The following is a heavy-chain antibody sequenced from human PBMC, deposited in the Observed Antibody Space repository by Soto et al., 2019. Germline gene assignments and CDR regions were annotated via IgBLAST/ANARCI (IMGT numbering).Heavy chain of an antibody. Sequence: TLSLTCSVSGGSISHYYWSWIRQSPGKGLEWIGYAYYSGSTDYNPSLKSRVTMSVDTSKNQVSLKLNSVTTADTAVYYCARDRSTYGGGGTGEVKENWFDPWGPGTLVTVS. V-gene: IGHV4-59*13. CDR2: AYYSGST. CDR3: ARDRSTYGGGGTGEVKENWFDP. CDR1: GGSISHYY. D-gene: IGHD3-3*02. J-gene: IGHJ5*02.